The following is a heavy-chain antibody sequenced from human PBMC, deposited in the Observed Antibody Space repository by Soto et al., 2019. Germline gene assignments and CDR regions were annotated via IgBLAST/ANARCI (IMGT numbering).Heavy chain of an antibody. Sequence: SGRRLRLSFLASGIPFRNYWIQKIRQVSEKGFMWVSQICSYGRPTTYAGSVKGRFTISRDGDRNTLYLQMNSLRAEDTAMYYCVRDYDSSGFSSGRWGQGTLVTVSS. CDR3: VRDYDSSGFSSGR. CDR2: ICSYGRPT. CDR1: GIPFRNYW. V-gene: IGHV3-74*03. D-gene: IGHD3-22*01. J-gene: IGHJ1*01.